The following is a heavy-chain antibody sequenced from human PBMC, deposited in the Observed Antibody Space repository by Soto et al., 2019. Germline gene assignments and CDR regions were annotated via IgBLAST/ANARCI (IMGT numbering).Heavy chain of an antibody. D-gene: IGHD6-19*01. Sequence: QVQLVQSGAEVKKPGASVKVSCKASGYTFTSYGISWVRQAPGQGLEWMGWISAYNGNTNYAQKLQGRVTMTTDTSTSTADRELRSLRADDTAVDYGARSHHDSSGRYIEDYWGQGTLVTVSS. CDR3: ARSHHDSSGRYIEDY. J-gene: IGHJ4*02. CDR2: ISAYNGNT. CDR1: GYTFTSYG. V-gene: IGHV1-18*01.